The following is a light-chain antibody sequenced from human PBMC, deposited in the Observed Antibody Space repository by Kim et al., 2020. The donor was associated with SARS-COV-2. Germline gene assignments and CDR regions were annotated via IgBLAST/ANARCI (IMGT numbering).Light chain of an antibody. CDR2: DVS. CDR3: SSYTSSSTLVV. V-gene: IGLV2-14*03. J-gene: IGLJ2*01. CDR1: SSDVGGYNF. Sequence: QSALTQPASVSGSPGQSITISCTGTSSDVGGYNFVSWYQQHPGKAPKLMIYDVSKRPSGVSNRFSGSKSGKMASLTISGLQAEDEADYYCSSYTSSSTLVVFGGGTQLTVL.